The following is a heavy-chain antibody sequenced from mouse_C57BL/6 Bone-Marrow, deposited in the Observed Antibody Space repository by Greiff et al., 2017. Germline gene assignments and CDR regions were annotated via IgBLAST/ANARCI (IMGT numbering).Heavy chain of an antibody. CDR2: INPNNGGT. CDR3: ASTYDYGEKDFDV. J-gene: IGHJ1*03. D-gene: IGHD2-4*01. CDR1: GYTFTDYY. V-gene: IGHV1-26*01. Sequence: VQLQQSGPELVKPGASVKISCKASGYTFTDYYMNWVKQSHGKSLEWIGDINPNNGGTSYNQKFKGKATLTVDKSSSTAYMELRRLTSEDSAVYYCASTYDYGEKDFDVWGTGTTVTVSA.